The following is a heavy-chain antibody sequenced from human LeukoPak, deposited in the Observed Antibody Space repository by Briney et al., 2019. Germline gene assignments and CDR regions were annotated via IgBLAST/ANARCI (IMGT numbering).Heavy chain of an antibody. Sequence: SGTLSLTCAVSGDSISSSDWWSWVRQPPGKGLEWIGEIYHSGRTNYNPSLKSRVTISLEKSKKQFSLKLSSVTAADTAVYYCSRGAGDYGYYGMDVWGQGTTVTVSS. CDR1: GDSISSSDW. J-gene: IGHJ6*02. CDR3: SRGAGDYGYYGMDV. CDR2: IYHSGRT. V-gene: IGHV4-4*02. D-gene: IGHD6-25*01.